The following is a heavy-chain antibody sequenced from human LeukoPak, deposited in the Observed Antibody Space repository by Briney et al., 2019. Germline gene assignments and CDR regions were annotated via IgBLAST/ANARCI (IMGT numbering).Heavy chain of an antibody. V-gene: IGHV4-38-2*02. Sequence: SETLSLTCSVSGYSITTDYYWGWLRQPPGKGLEWIGSIYHSGSTYYNPSLKSRVTISVDASKNQFSLKLNSVTAADTAVYYCARVGIDSGSFADFDHWGQGTLVTVSP. CDR1: GYSITTDYY. CDR3: ARVGIDSGSFADFDH. J-gene: IGHJ4*02. D-gene: IGHD1-26*01. CDR2: IYHSGST.